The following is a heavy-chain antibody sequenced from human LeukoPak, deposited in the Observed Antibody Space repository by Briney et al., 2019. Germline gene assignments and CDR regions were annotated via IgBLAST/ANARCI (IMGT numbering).Heavy chain of an antibody. Sequence: SETLSLTCAVYSGSFSGYYWSWIRQPPRKGLEWIGEINHSGSTNYNPSLKSLVTISVDTSKNEFSLRLTSLTAPHTPLYFCTVGANYYDRNTAYFIDYWGQGTLVTVSS. V-gene: IGHV4-34*03. D-gene: IGHD3-22*01. CDR3: TVGANYYDRNTAYFIDY. J-gene: IGHJ4*02. CDR1: SGSFSGYY. CDR2: INHSGST.